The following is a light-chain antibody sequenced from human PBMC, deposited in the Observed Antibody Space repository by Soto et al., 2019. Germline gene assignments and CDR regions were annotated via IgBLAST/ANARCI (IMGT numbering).Light chain of an antibody. CDR3: QHRGRWPRT. V-gene: IGKV3-11*01. J-gene: IGKJ2*01. CDR1: QSVNDY. Sequence: EIVLTQSPATLSLSPGERATLSCRASQSVNDYLAWYQQKPGQAPRLLIYGASNRATGIPVRFSGSGSGTDFTLSISSLEPEDFAVYYCQHRGRWPRTFGQGTKLEIK. CDR2: GAS.